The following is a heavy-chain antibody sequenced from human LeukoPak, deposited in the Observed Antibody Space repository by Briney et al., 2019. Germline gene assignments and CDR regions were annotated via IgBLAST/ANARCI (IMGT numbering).Heavy chain of an antibody. CDR2: ISGSGGST. CDR3: ARGGVYSSSWYRWFDY. CDR1: GFTFSSYA. D-gene: IGHD6-13*01. J-gene: IGHJ4*02. V-gene: IGHV3-23*01. Sequence: GGSLRLSCAASGFTFSSYAMSWVRQAPGKGLEWVSAISGSGGSTYYADSVKGRFTISRDNSKNTLYLQMNSLRAEDTAVYYCARGGVYSSSWYRWFDYWGQGTLVTVSS.